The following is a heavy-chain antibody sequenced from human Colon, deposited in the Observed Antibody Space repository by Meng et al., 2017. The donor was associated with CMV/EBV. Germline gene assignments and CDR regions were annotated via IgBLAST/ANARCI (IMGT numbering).Heavy chain of an antibody. D-gene: IGHD6-6*01. V-gene: IGHV4-31*02. J-gene: IGHJ4*02. CDR3: ARAARPASANKYGCFDY. CDR1: SISSGGYY. CDR2: IYYSGSA. Sequence: SISSGGYYWSWIRQHPGKGLEWIGYIYYSGSAYYSPSLKSRVTILVDTSKNQFSLNLNSVTAADTAVYYCARAARPASANKYGCFDYWGQGTLVTVSS.